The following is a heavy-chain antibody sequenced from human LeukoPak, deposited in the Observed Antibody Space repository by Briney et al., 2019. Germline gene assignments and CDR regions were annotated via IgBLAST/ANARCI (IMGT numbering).Heavy chain of an antibody. CDR1: GLTFSNYD. CDR2: VSGSGDGT. Sequence: GGSLRLSCAASGLTFSNYDMNWVRQAPGKGLEWVSSVSGSGDGTYYADSVKGRFIISRDNSKTTMYLQMNSLRADDTAVYYCAKSYNNPTVAIRVRGVIPYFDSWGQGSLVTVSS. J-gene: IGHJ4*02. D-gene: IGHD3-10*01. CDR3: AKSYNNPTVAIRVRGVIPYFDS. V-gene: IGHV3-23*01.